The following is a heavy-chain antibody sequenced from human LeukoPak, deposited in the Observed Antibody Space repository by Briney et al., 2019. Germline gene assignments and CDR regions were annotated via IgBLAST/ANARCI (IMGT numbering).Heavy chain of an antibody. Sequence: GGSLRLSCAASGFIFSDFAMSWIRQAPGKGLEWVSYISDSGTYTYYTNTVKGRFTISRDNSKNTVYLQMNSLTVEDTAVYYCAKDPDVWSYWGQGTLVTVSS. CDR1: GFIFSDFA. D-gene: IGHD3-3*01. V-gene: IGHV3-23*01. J-gene: IGHJ4*02. CDR3: AKDPDVWSY. CDR2: ISDSGTYT.